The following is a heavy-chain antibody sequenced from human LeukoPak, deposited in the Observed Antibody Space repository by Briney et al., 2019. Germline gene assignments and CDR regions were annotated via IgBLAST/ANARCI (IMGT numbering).Heavy chain of an antibody. CDR2: ISSSSSYI. V-gene: IGHV3-21*01. CDR1: GFTFSSYS. CDR3: ARDLARRELYP. D-gene: IGHD1-26*01. J-gene: IGHJ5*02. Sequence: GGSLRLSCAASGFTFSSYSMTWVRQAPGKGLEWVSSISSSSSYIYYADSVKGRFTISRDNAKNSLYLQMNSLRAEDTAVYYCARDLARRELYPWGQGTLVTVSS.